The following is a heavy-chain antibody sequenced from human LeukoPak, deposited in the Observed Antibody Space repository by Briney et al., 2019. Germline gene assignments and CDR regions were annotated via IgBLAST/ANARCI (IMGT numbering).Heavy chain of an antibody. CDR2: IYYSGNT. CDR1: GGSISSYY. J-gene: IGHJ3*02. V-gene: IGHV4-59*01. D-gene: IGHD1-26*01. CDR3: ARVGHGTFDI. Sequence: PSETLSLTCTVSGGSISSYYWSWIRQPPGKGLEWIGYIYYSGNTNSNPSLKSRITMSIDTSKNHFSLRLSSVTAADTAVYYCARVGHGTFDIWGRGTMVIVSS.